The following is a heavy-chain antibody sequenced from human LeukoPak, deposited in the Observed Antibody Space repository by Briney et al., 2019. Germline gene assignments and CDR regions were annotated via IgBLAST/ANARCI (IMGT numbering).Heavy chain of an antibody. CDR2: ISTDGYTT. V-gene: IGHV3-74*01. Sequence: GGSMRLSCAASGLAFSAYKMHWVRHAPRKGLVWVSRISTDGYTTDYADFVQGRFTASRDNTKNTWSLEMNSLRAEDTAVYYCVVGGSPGYWGQGTLVTVSS. CDR3: VVGGSPGY. J-gene: IGHJ4*02. CDR1: GLAFSAYK. D-gene: IGHD2-15*01.